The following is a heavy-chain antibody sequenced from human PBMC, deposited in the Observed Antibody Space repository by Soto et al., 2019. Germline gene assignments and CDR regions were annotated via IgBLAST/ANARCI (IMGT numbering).Heavy chain of an antibody. V-gene: IGHV1-69*01. D-gene: IGHD6-25*01. CDR3: ARHHPPYSSEWGWDYYGMDV. Sequence: QVPLVQSGAEVKKPGSSVKVSCKASGGTFSSYAISWVRQAPGQGLEWMGGIIPIFGTANYAQKFQGRVTITADESTSTAYMELSSLRSEDTAVYYCARHHPPYSSEWGWDYYGMDVWGQGTTVTVSS. J-gene: IGHJ6*02. CDR2: IIPIFGTA. CDR1: GGTFSSYA.